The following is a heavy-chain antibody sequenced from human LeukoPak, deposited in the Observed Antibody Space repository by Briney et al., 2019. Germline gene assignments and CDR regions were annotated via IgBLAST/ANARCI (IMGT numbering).Heavy chain of an antibody. J-gene: IGHJ4*02. CDR2: MNPNSGNT. Sequence: GLEWMGWMNPNSGNTGYAQKFQGRVTMTRDTSTSTVYMELSSLRSEDTAVYYCARNGFDYWGQGTLVTVSS. CDR3: ARNGFDY. V-gene: IGHV1-8*01. D-gene: IGHD4-17*01.